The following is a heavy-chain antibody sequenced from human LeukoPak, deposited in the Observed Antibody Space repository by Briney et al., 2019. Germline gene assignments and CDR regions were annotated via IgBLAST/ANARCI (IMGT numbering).Heavy chain of an antibody. J-gene: IGHJ4*02. Sequence: SGGSLRLSCAASGFTFSSYGMHWVRQAPGKGLEWVAVIWYGGSNKYYADSVKGRFTISRDNSKNTLYLQMNSLRAEDTAVYYCAKDGAAAGYFHYWGQGTLVTVSS. D-gene: IGHD6-13*01. CDR2: IWYGGSNK. V-gene: IGHV3-30*02. CDR1: GFTFSSYG. CDR3: AKDGAAAGYFHY.